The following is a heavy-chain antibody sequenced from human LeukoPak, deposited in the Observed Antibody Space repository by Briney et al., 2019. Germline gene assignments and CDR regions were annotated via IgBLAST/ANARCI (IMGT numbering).Heavy chain of an antibody. J-gene: IGHJ6*04. V-gene: IGHV3-48*03. CDR2: IRNSGGTI. Sequence: GGSLRLSCEASGFIFSNYEMKWIRQAPGKGLEWVSYIRNSGGTIYYADSVKGRFTISRDNAKNSLYLQMNGLRAEDTAVYYCARAQVVEPADLQYYYFGMDVWGKGTTVTVSS. D-gene: IGHD2-2*01. CDR3: ARAQVVEPADLQYYYFGMDV. CDR1: GFIFSNYE.